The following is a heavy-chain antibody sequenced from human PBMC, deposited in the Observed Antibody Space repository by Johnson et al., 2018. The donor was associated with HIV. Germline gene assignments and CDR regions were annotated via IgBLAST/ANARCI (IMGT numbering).Heavy chain of an antibody. D-gene: IGHD1-7*01. Sequence: QMQLVESGGGVVQPGRSLRLSCAASGVTFSSYAMHWVRQAPGKGLEWVAVISYDGSNKYYADSVKGRFTISRDNSKNTLYLQMNSLRAEDTAVYYCAREDQNWNYDHAFDIWGQGTMVTVSS. J-gene: IGHJ3*02. CDR3: AREDQNWNYDHAFDI. CDR2: ISYDGSNK. CDR1: GVTFSSYA. V-gene: IGHV3-30*04.